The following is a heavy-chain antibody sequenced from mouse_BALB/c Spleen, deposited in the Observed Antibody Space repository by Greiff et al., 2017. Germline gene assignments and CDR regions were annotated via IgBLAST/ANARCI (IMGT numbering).Heavy chain of an antibody. CDR2: IDPENGNT. CDR1: GFNIKDYY. V-gene: IGHV14-1*02. Sequence: VQLQQSGAELVRSGASVKLSCTASGFNIKDYYMHWVKQRPEQGLEWIGWIDPENGNTIYDPKFQGKASITADTSSNTAYLQLSSLTSEDTAVYYCATLYYGNSGVYFDYWGQGTTLTVSS. J-gene: IGHJ2*01. D-gene: IGHD2-1*01. CDR3: ATLYYGNSGVYFDY.